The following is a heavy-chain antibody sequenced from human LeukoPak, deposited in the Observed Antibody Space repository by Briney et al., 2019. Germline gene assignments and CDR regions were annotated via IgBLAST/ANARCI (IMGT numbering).Heavy chain of an antibody. J-gene: IGHJ4*02. Sequence: GGSLRLSCAASGFTFSSYAMSWVRQAPGKGLEWVSAISGSGGSTYYADSVKGRFTISRDNSKNTLYLQMNSLRAEDTAVYYCAGPYSSSWYVPFDYWGQGTLVTVSS. CDR1: GFTFSSYA. CDR3: AGPYSSSWYVPFDY. D-gene: IGHD6-13*01. CDR2: ISGSGGST. V-gene: IGHV3-23*01.